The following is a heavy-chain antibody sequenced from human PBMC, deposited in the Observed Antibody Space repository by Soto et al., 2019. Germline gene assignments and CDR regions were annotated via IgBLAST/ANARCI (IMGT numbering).Heavy chain of an antibody. V-gene: IGHV4-39*01. Sequence: QLQLQESGPGLVKPSETLSLICTVSGGSISRSSNYWGWIRQPPGKGPEWIGSIYYSGSTHYNVSLKSRVTISVDTSKNQFSLKLNSVTAADTAVYYCARCRGDGSSARRGWFDPWGQGTLVTVSS. CDR3: ARCRGDGSSARRGWFDP. CDR2: IYYSGST. CDR1: GGSISRSSNY. D-gene: IGHD6-6*01. J-gene: IGHJ5*02.